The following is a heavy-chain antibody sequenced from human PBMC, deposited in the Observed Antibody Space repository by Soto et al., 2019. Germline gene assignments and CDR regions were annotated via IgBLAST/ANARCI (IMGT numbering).Heavy chain of an antibody. D-gene: IGHD4-17*01. CDR3: ARDPTVTPYFFDY. V-gene: IGHV4-61*01. J-gene: IGHJ4*02. CDR1: GGSVSSGSYY. CDR2: VYYSGST. Sequence: QVQLRESGPGLVKPSETLSLTCTVSGGSVSSGSYYWSWIRQPPGKRLEWIGYVYYSGSTNYNPSLKSRVTISVDTSKNQFSLQLSSVTAADTAVYYCARDPTVTPYFFDYWGQGTLVTVSS.